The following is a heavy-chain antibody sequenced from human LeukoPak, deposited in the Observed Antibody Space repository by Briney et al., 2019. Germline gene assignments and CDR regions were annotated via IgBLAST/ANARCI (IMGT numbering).Heavy chain of an antibody. V-gene: IGHV1-2*02. CDR2: INPNSGGT. Sequence: ASVKVSCKASGYTFTGYTMHWVRQAPGQRLEWMGWINPNSGGTNYAQKFQGRVTMTRDTSISTVYMELSRLRSDDTAVYYCARNVVVAATYQGYWGQGTLVTVSS. CDR3: ARNVVVAATYQGY. J-gene: IGHJ4*02. CDR1: GYTFTGYT. D-gene: IGHD2-15*01.